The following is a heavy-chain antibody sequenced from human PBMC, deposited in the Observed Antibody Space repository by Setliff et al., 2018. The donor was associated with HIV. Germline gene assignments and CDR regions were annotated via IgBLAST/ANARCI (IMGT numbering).Heavy chain of an antibody. CDR1: GFTFGDYP. CDR3: ARGGRPTDEYVWFDP. D-gene: IGHD4-17*01. J-gene: IGHJ5*02. V-gene: IGHV3-49*03. Sequence: QTGGSLRLSCTTSGFTFGDYPMGWFRQAPGKGLEWVSFIRTKAYGGTTEYAASVEGRFSISRDDSKSIAYLQMNSLRTEDTAVYYCARGGRPTDEYVWFDPWGQGTLVTVSS. CDR2: IRTKAYGGTT.